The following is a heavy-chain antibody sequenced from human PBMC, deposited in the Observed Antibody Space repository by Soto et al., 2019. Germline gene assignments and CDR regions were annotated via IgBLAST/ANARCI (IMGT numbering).Heavy chain of an antibody. V-gene: IGHV3-7*05. CDR3: ARDVSPGSSGWYFDAFDI. D-gene: IGHD6-13*01. CDR1: GFTFSNYW. Sequence: QLVESGGGLVQPGGSLRLSCAASGFTFSNYWMTWVRQAPGKGLEWVANIKRDGSEGSYLDSVGGRFTVSRDNAKNSLFLQMNSLRAEDTALYYCARDVSPGSSGWYFDAFDIWGQGTMVTVSS. CDR2: IKRDGSEG. J-gene: IGHJ3*02.